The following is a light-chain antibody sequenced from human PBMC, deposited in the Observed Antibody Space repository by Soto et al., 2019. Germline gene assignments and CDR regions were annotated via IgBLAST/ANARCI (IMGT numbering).Light chain of an antibody. J-gene: IGLJ1*01. CDR2: EVS. CDR1: SSDVGAYNY. CDR3: TSYAGSSLFFYV. V-gene: IGLV2-8*01. Sequence: QSALTQPPSASGSPGQSVTISCTGTSSDVGAYNYVSWYQQLPGKAPKLIIYEVSKRPSGVPDRFSGSKSGNTASLTVSGLQAEDYSDYYCTSYAGSSLFFYVFGPGTKVPVL.